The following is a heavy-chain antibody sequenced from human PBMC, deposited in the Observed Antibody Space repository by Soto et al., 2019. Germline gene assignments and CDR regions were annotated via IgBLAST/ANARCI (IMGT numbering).Heavy chain of an antibody. CDR2: IFHSGST. CDR1: GASISSTSSYDW. J-gene: IGHJ4*02. CDR3: AKMVGATLVDY. D-gene: IGHD1-26*01. Sequence: QVQLQESGPGLVKPSGTLSLTCTVSGASISSTSSYDWWSWVRQPPGKGLEWIAEIFHSGSTNYNPSLKSRVTMSVDKSKNQFSLRLSSVTAADTAVYYCAKMVGATLVDYWGQGSLVTVSS. V-gene: IGHV4-4*02.